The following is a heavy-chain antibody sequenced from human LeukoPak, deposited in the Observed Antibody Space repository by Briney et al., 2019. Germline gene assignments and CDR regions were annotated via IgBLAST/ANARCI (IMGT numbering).Heavy chain of an antibody. CDR2: IYYSGST. Sequence: PSETLSLTCTVSGGSISSYYWSWIRQPPGKGLEWIGYIYYSGSTNYNPPLKSRVTISVDTSKNQFSLKLSSVTAADTAVYYCARRDSGYDYDYWGQGTLVTVSS. CDR1: GGSISSYY. D-gene: IGHD5-12*01. V-gene: IGHV4-59*08. J-gene: IGHJ4*02. CDR3: ARRDSGYDYDY.